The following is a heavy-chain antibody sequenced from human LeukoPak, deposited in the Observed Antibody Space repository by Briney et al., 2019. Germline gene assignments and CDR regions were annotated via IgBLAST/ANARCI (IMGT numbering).Heavy chain of an antibody. D-gene: IGHD2/OR15-2a*01. V-gene: IGHV3-21*01. Sequence: PGGSLRLSCAASGFTFNTYSMNWVRQAPGKGLEWVSFIFSSSTYIYYTDSVKGRFTISRDNAKNSMYLQMNSLRAEDTAVYYGARDFYDGFALDYWGEGTLVTVSS. CDR3: ARDFYDGFALDY. J-gene: IGHJ4*02. CDR1: GFTFNTYS. CDR2: IFSSSTYI.